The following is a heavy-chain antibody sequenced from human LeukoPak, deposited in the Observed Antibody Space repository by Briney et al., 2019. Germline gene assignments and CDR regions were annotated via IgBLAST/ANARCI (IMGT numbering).Heavy chain of an antibody. J-gene: IGHJ3*02. V-gene: IGHV1-2*02. D-gene: IGHD6-19*01. CDR3: AKSGGSGWNAFDI. CDR1: EYTFTGYY. Sequence: GASVKVSCKASEYTFTGYYMHWVRQAPGQGLEWMGWINPNSSGTNYAQKFQGRVTMTRDTSISTAYMELSRLRSDDTAVYYCAKSGGSGWNAFDIWGQGTMVTVSS. CDR2: INPNSSGT.